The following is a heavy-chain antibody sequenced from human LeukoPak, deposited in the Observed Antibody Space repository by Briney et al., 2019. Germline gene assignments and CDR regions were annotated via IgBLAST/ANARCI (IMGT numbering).Heavy chain of an antibody. CDR2: ISSSSSYI. Sequence: GGSLRLSCAASGFTFSSYSMNWVRQAPGKGLEWVSSISSSSSYIYYADSVKGRFTISRDNAKNSLYLQMNSLRAEDTAVYYCARDLSTYLENDYWGQGTLVTVSS. CDR1: GFTFSSYS. D-gene: IGHD2-2*02. CDR3: ARDLSTYLENDY. J-gene: IGHJ4*02. V-gene: IGHV3-21*01.